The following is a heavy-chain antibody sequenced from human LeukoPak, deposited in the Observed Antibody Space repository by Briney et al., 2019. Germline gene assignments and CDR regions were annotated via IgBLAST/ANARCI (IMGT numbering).Heavy chain of an antibody. D-gene: IGHD2-15*01. V-gene: IGHV3-21*01. Sequence: GGSLRLSCAASGFTFSSYWMHWVRQAPGKGLEWVSCISISSNYIYYPDSVKGRFTISRDNAKNSLYLQMNSLRAEDTAVYYCARDGGGGLDYWGQGTLVTVSS. CDR2: ISISSNYI. J-gene: IGHJ4*02. CDR3: ARDGGGGLDY. CDR1: GFTFSSYW.